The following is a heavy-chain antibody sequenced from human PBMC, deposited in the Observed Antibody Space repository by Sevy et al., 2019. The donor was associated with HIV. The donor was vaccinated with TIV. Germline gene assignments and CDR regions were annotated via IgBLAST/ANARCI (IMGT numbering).Heavy chain of an antibody. J-gene: IGHJ4*02. Sequence: GGSLRLSCAASGFTFSGYWMHWVRQAPGKGLGWVSLINSDGSSTNYADSVKGRFTISRDNAKNTLYLQMNSLRAEDTAVYYCARSGGYNKYDYWGQGTLVTVSS. D-gene: IGHD2-15*01. CDR3: ARSGGYNKYDY. CDR1: GFTFSGYW. V-gene: IGHV3-74*01. CDR2: INSDGSST.